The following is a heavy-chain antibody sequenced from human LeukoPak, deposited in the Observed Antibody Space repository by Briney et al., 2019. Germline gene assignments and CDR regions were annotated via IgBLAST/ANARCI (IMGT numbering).Heavy chain of an antibody. Sequence: PSETLSLTCTVSGGSISSSSYYWGWICQPPGKGLEWIGSIYYSGSTQYNPSLKSRVTISVDTSKNQFSLRLSSVTAADTAVYYCARHGPEYGGSWFPSFDYWGQGTLVTVSS. V-gene: IGHV4-39*01. D-gene: IGHD6-13*01. CDR2: IYYSGST. CDR1: GGSISSSSYY. J-gene: IGHJ4*02. CDR3: ARHGPEYGGSWFPSFDY.